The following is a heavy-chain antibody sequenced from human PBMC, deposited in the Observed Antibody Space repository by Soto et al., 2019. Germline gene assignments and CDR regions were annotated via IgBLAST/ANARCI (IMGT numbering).Heavy chain of an antibody. CDR1: GGSISTYY. J-gene: IGHJ4*02. CDR2: IHYTGST. CDR3: ARKYSGFDY. V-gene: IGHV4-59*01. D-gene: IGHD2-21*01. Sequence: QVQLRESGPGLVKPSETLSLTCSVSGGSISTYYWTWVRQPPGKGLEWLGYIHYTGSTNYNPSLKSRVTISVDTSTNQFSLKLTSVTAADTAVYYCARKYSGFDYWGQGILVTVSS.